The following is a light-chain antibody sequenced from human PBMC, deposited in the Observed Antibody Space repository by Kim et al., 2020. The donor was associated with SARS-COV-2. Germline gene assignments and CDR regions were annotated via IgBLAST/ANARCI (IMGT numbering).Light chain of an antibody. CDR1: QSVSSY. V-gene: IGKV3-11*01. Sequence: IVLTQSPATLSLSPGERATLSCRASQSVSSYLAWYQQKPGQAPRLLIYDASNRATGIPARFSGSGSGTDFTLTISSLEPEDFAFYYCQQRSNWPPYTFGQGTKLEIK. CDR3: QQRSNWPPYT. CDR2: DAS. J-gene: IGKJ2*01.